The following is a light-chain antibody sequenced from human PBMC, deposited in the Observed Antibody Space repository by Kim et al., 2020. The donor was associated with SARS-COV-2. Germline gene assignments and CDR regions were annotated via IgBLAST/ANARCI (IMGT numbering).Light chain of an antibody. J-gene: IGLJ2*01. CDR1: NIGSKS. CDR2: YDS. CDR3: QVWDSIIDHVV. Sequence: SYELTQPPSVSVAPGKTARITCGGNNIGSKSVHWYQQKPGQAPVQVIYYDSDRPSGIPERFSGSNSGNTATLTISRVEAGDEADYYCQVWDSIIDHVVFGGGTQLTVL. V-gene: IGLV3-21*04.